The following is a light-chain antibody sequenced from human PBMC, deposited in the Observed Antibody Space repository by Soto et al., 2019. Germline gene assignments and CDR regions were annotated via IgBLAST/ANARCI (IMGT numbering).Light chain of an antibody. CDR3: HQYYSYPWT. CDR2: KAS. Sequence: DIQMTQSPSTLSVSVGDRVTITCRASQSISNLLAWYQQKPGKAPYLLIYKASSLESGVPSRFSGSASGTEFTLTISSLQPDDFASYYCHQYYSYPWTFGQGTKVEIK. J-gene: IGKJ1*01. V-gene: IGKV1-5*03. CDR1: QSISNL.